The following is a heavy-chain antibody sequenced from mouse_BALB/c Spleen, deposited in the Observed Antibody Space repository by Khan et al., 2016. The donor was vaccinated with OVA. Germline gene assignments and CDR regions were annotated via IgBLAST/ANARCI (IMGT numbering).Heavy chain of an antibody. J-gene: IGHJ2*01. CDR2: ISGDSNTI. Sequence: EVELVESGGDLVQPGGSRKLSCAASGFTFSSYGMHWVRQAPEKGLEWVAYISGDSNTIYYADTVKGRFTISRDNPWNTLYLQMTSLMSEDTAMYYCATSYFYGYYFDYWGRGTTLTVSS. CDR3: ATSYFYGYYFDY. D-gene: IGHD1-1*01. CDR1: GFTFSSYG. V-gene: IGHV5-17*02.